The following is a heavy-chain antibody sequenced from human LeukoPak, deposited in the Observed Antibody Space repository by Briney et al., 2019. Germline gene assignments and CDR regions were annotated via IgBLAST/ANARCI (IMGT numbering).Heavy chain of an antibody. CDR1: GYTLTELS. V-gene: IGHV1-24*01. CDR3: ARDWGGGDCS. D-gene: IGHD2-21*01. CDR2: FDPEDGET. J-gene: IGHJ4*02. Sequence: GASVKVSCKVSGYTLTELSMHWVRQAPGKGLEWMGGFDPEDGETIYAQKFQGRVTMTRDTSISTAYMELSRLRSDDTAVYYCARDWGGGDCSWGQGTLVTVSS.